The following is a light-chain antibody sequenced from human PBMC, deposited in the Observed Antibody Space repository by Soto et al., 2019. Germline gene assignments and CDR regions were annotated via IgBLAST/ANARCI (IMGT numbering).Light chain of an antibody. CDR1: QSVDSTS. CDR2: GAS. Sequence: DILLTQSPGTLSLSPGDTATLSCRASQSVDSTSLAWYQQKPGQAPRLLIYGASSRATGIPDRFYGSGSGIYFTLTIVRLEPEDFAVYYCQQYTHSPPYTFGQGTKLE. J-gene: IGKJ2*01. V-gene: IGKV3-20*01. CDR3: QQYTHSPPYT.